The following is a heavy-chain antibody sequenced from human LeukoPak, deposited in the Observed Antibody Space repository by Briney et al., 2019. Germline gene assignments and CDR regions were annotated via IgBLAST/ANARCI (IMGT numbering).Heavy chain of an antibody. CDR2: TYYRSKWYN. D-gene: IGHD5-12*01. CDR1: GDSVSSNSAA. V-gene: IGHV6-1*01. Sequence: RSQTLSLTCAISGDSVSSNSAAWDWIRQSPSRGLEWLGRTYYRSKWYNDYAVSVKSRITINPDTSKNQLSLQLNSVTPEDTAVYYCARVPAVPTIWWGAFDIWGQGTMVTVSS. J-gene: IGHJ3*02. CDR3: ARVPAVPTIWWGAFDI.